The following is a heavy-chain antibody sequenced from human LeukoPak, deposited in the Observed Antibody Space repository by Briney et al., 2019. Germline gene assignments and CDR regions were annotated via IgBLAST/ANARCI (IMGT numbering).Heavy chain of an antibody. Sequence: SETLSLTCAVYGGSFSGYYWSWIRQPPGKGLEWIGEINHSGSTNYNPPLKSRVTISVDTSKNQFSLKLSSVTAADTAVYYCARTPYQLLWDYYYYGMDVWGQGTTVTVSS. V-gene: IGHV4-34*01. CDR3: ARTPYQLLWDYYYYGMDV. CDR2: INHSGST. D-gene: IGHD2-2*01. CDR1: GGSFSGYY. J-gene: IGHJ6*02.